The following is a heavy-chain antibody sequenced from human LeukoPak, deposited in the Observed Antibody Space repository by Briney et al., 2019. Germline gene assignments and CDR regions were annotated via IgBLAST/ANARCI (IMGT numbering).Heavy chain of an antibody. D-gene: IGHD1-26*01. V-gene: IGHV1-18*01. CDR3: ARDLYSRYSGSYLAGAFDI. CDR2: ISAYNGNT. J-gene: IGHJ3*02. CDR1: GYTLTSYG. Sequence: ASVKVSCKASGYTLTSYGISWVRQAPGQGLEWMGWISAYNGNTNYAQKLQGRVTMTTDTSTSTAYMELRSLRSDDTAVYYCARDLYSRYSGSYLAGAFDIWGQGTMVTVSS.